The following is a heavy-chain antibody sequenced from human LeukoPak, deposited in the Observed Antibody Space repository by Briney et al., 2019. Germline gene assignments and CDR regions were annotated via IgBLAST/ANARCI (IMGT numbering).Heavy chain of an antibody. Sequence: ASVKVSCKASGGTFSSYAISWVRQAPGQGLEWMGGIIPIFGTANYAQKFQGRVTITADESTSTAYMELSSLRSEDTAVYYCARDRVLGDTFGYYYGMDVWGKGTTVTVSS. V-gene: IGHV1-69*13. CDR1: GGTFSSYA. CDR2: IIPIFGTA. CDR3: ARDRVLGDTFGYYYGMDV. J-gene: IGHJ6*04. D-gene: IGHD3-16*01.